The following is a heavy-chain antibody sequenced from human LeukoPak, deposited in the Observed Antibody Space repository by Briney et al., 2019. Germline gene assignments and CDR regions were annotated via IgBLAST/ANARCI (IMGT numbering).Heavy chain of an antibody. CDR2: ISGSGGST. D-gene: IGHD3-10*01. J-gene: IGHJ4*02. CDR3: AKRSTPGGYYFDY. Sequence: PGGSLRLSCAASGFTFSSYAMSWVRQAPGKGLEWVSAISGSGGSTYYADSVKGRFTISRDNSKNTLYPQMNSLRAEDTAVYYCAKRSTPGGYYFDYWGQGTLVTVSS. CDR1: GFTFSSYA. V-gene: IGHV3-23*01.